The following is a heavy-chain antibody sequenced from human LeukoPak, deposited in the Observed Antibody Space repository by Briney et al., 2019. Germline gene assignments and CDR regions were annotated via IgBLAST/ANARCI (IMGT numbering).Heavy chain of an antibody. V-gene: IGHV3-73*01. CDR1: GFIFSGSD. D-gene: IGHD6-19*01. Sequence: PGGSLRLSCEASGFIFSGSDIHWVRQASGKGLEWVGRITTKASNYATAYGASVKGRFTISRDDSENTAYLQMNSLKTEDTAVYYCTTYRSGHYWGQGTLVTVSS. J-gene: IGHJ4*02. CDR2: ITTKASNYAT. CDR3: TTYRSGHY.